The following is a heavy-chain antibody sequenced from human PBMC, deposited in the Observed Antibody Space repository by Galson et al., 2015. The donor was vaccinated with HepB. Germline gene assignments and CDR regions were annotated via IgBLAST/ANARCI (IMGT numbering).Heavy chain of an antibody. V-gene: IGHV3-23*01. D-gene: IGHD2-2*02. J-gene: IGHJ4*02. CDR3: AKGRGWYTGFDS. CDR2: ISGDTYGK. Sequence: SLRLSCAGSGFIFKDYALTWVRQAPGKGLQWVSGISGDTYGKYYTDSVKGRFTISRDNSNNRLYLQMTNMRADDTATCYCAKGRGWYTGFDSWGQGALVTVSS. CDR1: GFIFKDYA.